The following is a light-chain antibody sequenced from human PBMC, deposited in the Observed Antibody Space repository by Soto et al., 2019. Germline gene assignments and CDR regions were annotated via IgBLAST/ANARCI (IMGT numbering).Light chain of an antibody. Sequence: DIQMTQSPSSLSASVGDSVTISCRAGQTINTYLNWYQQKPGQAPKVLIFAISTLQPGVPSRFRGSGSGTEFSLTISSLQPEDAATYYCQQSYSMPPCTFVHGTNV. CDR1: QTINTY. CDR3: QQSYSMPPCT. V-gene: IGKV1-39*01. J-gene: IGKJ1*01. CDR2: AIS.